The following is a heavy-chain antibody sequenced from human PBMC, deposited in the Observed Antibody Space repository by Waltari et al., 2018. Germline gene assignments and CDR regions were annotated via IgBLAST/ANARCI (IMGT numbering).Heavy chain of an antibody. V-gene: IGHV2-70*02. D-gene: IGHD6-19*01. J-gene: IGHJ4*02. CDR3: ARDGTVAGSRQDY. CDR1: GFSLSTSGMC. Sequence: QVTLRESGPALVKPTQTLTLTCTFSGFSLSTSGMCVSWIRQPPGKALEWVSVIYSGGSTYYADSVKGRFTISRDNSKNTLYLQMNSLRAEDTAVYYCARDGTVAGSRQDYWGQGTLVTVSS. CDR2: IYSGGST.